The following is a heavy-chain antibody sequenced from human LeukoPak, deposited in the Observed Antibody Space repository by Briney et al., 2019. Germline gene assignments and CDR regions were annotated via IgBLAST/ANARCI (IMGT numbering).Heavy chain of an antibody. V-gene: IGHV3-23*01. Sequence: GGSLRLSCAASGFTFSSYTMSWVRQAPGKGLEWVSTITTSDGNTYYADSVKGRFTIFRDNSKNTLYLQMNSLRAEDTAVYHCANGWSPDYWGRGTLVTVSS. CDR1: GFTFSSYT. D-gene: IGHD2-15*01. CDR2: ITTSDGNT. J-gene: IGHJ4*02. CDR3: ANGWSPDY.